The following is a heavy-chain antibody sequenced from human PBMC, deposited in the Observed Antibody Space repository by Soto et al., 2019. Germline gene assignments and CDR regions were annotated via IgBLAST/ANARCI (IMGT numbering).Heavy chain of an antibody. Sequence: LRLSCAASGFTFSDHGMTWVRQAPGKGLEWVSSISNDAARTFYADSVKGRFTVSRDRSNNTLYLQMNSLRAEDTAVYFCARPPLYSSGGYFDSWGHGTLVTVSS. CDR1: GFTFSDHG. J-gene: IGHJ4*01. CDR3: ARPPLYSSGGYFDS. D-gene: IGHD6-19*01. V-gene: IGHV3-23*01. CDR2: ISNDAART.